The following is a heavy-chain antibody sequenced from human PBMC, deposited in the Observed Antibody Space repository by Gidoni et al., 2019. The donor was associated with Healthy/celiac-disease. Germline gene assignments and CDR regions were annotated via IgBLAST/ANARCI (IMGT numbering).Heavy chain of an antibody. J-gene: IGHJ3*02. CDR3: ARDYDFWSGPIPDAFDI. D-gene: IGHD3-3*01. CDR2: LSSSSSYI. V-gene: IGHV3-21*01. Sequence: EVQLVESGGGLVKPGGSLRLSCAASGFTFSSYSMNWVRQAPGKGLEGVSSLSSSSSYISYADSVKGRFTISRDNAKNSLYLQMNSLRAEDTAVYYCARDYDFWSGPIPDAFDIWGQGTMVTVSS. CDR1: GFTFSSYS.